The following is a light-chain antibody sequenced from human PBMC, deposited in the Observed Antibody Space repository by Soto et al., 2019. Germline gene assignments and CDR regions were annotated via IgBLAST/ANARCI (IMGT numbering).Light chain of an antibody. V-gene: IGKV1-39*01. CDR3: QQSYS. Sequence: DIQMTQSPSSLSASVGDRVTITCRASQSISSYLNWYQQKPGKAPKLLIYAASSLQSGVPSRFSGSGSGTDFTLTISSLQPEAFATYYCQQSYSFGGGTKVEIK. CDR2: AAS. J-gene: IGKJ4*01. CDR1: QSISSY.